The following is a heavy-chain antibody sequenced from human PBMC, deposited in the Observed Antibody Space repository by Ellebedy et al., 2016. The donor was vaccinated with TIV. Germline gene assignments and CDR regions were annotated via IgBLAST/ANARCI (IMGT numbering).Heavy chain of an antibody. CDR2: VYHFENTDYN. Sequence: SETLSLTCAVSGYSISSGYYWGWIRQPPGKGLEWIGSVYHFENTDYNYFNPSLKSRVTISCDTSNNHFSLNLTSVTAADTAVYYCARSGFSTFDFDYWGQGTLVTVSS. V-gene: IGHV4-38-2*01. CDR3: ARSGFSTFDFDY. J-gene: IGHJ4*02. D-gene: IGHD3-3*02. CDR1: GYSISSGYY.